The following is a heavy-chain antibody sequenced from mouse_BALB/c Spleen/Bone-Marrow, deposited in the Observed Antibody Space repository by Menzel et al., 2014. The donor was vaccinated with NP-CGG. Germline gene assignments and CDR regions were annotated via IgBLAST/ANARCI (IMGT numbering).Heavy chain of an antibody. CDR3: TRQGFAC. CDR1: GYTFSSYW. Sequence: QLQQSGPEPMKPGASVKISCKATGYTFSSYWIEWVKQRPGHGLEWIGEVLPGSGNTHYNEKFKGKATFTADTFSNTAYMQLSSLTSEDSAVYYCTRQGFACWGQGTLVTVSA. J-gene: IGHJ3*01. V-gene: IGHV1-9*01. CDR2: VLPGSGNT.